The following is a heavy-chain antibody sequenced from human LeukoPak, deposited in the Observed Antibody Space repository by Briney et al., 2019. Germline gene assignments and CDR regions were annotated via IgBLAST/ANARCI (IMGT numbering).Heavy chain of an antibody. CDR2: ISYDGSNK. CDR1: GFTFSSYA. CDR3: ARDPNEGYFDY. J-gene: IGHJ4*02. Sequence: GGSLRLSCAASGFTFSSYAMHWVRQAPGKGLEWVAVISYDGSNKYYADSVKGRFTISRDNSKNTLYLQMNSLRAEDTAVYYCARDPNEGYFDYWGQGTLVTVSS. V-gene: IGHV3-30-3*01.